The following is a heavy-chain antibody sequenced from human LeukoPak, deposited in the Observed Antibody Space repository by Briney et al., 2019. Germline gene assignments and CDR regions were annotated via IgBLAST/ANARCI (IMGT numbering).Heavy chain of an antibody. Sequence: PGGSLRLSCAASGFTFISYWMGWVRQAPGRGRGWVATIKQDGSEKYYVDSVKGRFTISRDNAKNSLYLQMNSLRAEDTAVYYCARDFENRLGYSYGYPYYYYMDVWGKGTTVTVSS. CDR2: IKQDGSEK. CDR3: ARDFENRLGYSYGYPYYYYMDV. D-gene: IGHD5-18*01. J-gene: IGHJ6*03. CDR1: GFTFISYW. V-gene: IGHV3-7*01.